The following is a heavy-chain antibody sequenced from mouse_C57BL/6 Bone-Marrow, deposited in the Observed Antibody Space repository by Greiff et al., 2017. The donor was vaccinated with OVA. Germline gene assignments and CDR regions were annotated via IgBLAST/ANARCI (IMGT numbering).Heavy chain of an antibody. CDR1: GYTFTSYW. Sequence: VQLQQPGAELVKPGASVKVSCKASGYTFTSYWMHWVKQRPGQGLEWIGRIHPSDSDTNYNQKFKGKATLTVDKSSSTAYMQLSSLTSDDSAVYYCAIEVYSNSIFDYWGQGTTLTVSS. V-gene: IGHV1-74*01. CDR3: AIEVYSNSIFDY. D-gene: IGHD2-5*01. CDR2: IHPSDSDT. J-gene: IGHJ2*01.